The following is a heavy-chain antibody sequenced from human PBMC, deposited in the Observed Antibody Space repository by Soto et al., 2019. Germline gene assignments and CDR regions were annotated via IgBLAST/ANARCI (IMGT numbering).Heavy chain of an antibody. V-gene: IGHV4-59*01. D-gene: IGHD3-10*01. Sequence: SETLSLTCPVSGGSISRYYWNWIRQPPGKGLEWIGYIYYSGSTNYNPSLKSRVTISVDTSKNQFSLKLSSVTAADTAVYYCARDRVVYYGSGSYYKNYYYYYYGMDVWGQGTTVTVSS. CDR3: ARDRVVYYGSGSYYKNYYYYYYGMDV. J-gene: IGHJ6*02. CDR1: GGSISRYY. CDR2: IYYSGST.